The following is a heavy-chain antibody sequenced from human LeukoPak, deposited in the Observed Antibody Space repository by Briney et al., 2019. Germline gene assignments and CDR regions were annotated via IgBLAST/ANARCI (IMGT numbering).Heavy chain of an antibody. CDR3: VRDRYCSRTSCYYLDY. D-gene: IGHD2-2*01. CDR2: IKQDGSEK. CDR1: GFTFSSYW. V-gene: IGHV3-7*01. Sequence: GGSLRPSCAASGFTFSSYWMSWVRQAPGKGLEWVANIKQDGSEKNYVDSVKGRFTIFRDNAKNSLYMQMNSLRAEDTAVYYCVRDRYCSRTSCYYLDYWGQGTLVTASS. J-gene: IGHJ4*02.